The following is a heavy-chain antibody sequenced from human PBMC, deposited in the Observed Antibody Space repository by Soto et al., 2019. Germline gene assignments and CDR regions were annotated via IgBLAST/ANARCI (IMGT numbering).Heavy chain of an antibody. CDR1: GFTFRRDG. CDR3: AKDRATTSAFDY. V-gene: IGHV3-23*01. CDR2: ITDNGGST. J-gene: IGHJ4*02. Sequence: GGSLRLSCAASGFTFRRDGMSWVRQAPGKGLEWVSLITDNGGSTYYADSVKGRFTISRDNTKNTLFLQMNSLRAEDTAVYYCAKDRATTSAFDYWGQGALVTVSS. D-gene: IGHD4-17*01.